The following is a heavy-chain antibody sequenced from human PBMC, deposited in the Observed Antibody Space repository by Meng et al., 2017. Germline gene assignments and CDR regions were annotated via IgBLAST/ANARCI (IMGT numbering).Heavy chain of an antibody. CDR2: INPNSGGT. Sequence: VQLGQFGAEVKKPGASVKVSCKASGYTFTGYYMHWVRQAPGQGLEWMGRINPNSGGTNYAQKFQGRVTMTRDTSISTAYMELSRLRSDDTAVYYCARSIVATMVFDYWGQGTLVTVSS. CDR1: GYTFTGYY. J-gene: IGHJ4*02. CDR3: ARSIVATMVFDY. V-gene: IGHV1-2*06. D-gene: IGHD5-12*01.